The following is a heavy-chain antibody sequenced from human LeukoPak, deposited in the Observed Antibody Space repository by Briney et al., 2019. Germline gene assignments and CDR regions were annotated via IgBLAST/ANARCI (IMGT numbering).Heavy chain of an antibody. D-gene: IGHD2-2*01. CDR2: ISSSSSYT. CDR3: ARAGYCSCTSCYALDY. CDR1: GFTFSDYY. J-gene: IGHJ4*02. Sequence: PGGCLRLSCAASGFTFSDYYMSWIRQAPGKGLEWVSYISSSSSYTNYADSVKGRFTISRDNAKNSLYLQMNSLRAEDTAVYYCARAGYCSCTSCYALDYWGQGTLVTVSS. V-gene: IGHV3-11*05.